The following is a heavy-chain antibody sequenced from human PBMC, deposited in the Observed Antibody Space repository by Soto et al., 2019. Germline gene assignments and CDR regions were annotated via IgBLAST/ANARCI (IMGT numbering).Heavy chain of an antibody. V-gene: IGHV1-18*04. D-gene: IGHD3-10*01. CDR3: ARDLGYGSGSYYPDY. CDR1: GYTLSNYG. Sequence: QVQLVQSGAEVKKPGASVKASCKASGYTLSNYGISWVRQAPGQGLEWMGWISAYNGNTKYAQKFQGRVTMTTDTSTSTAYMELRSLRSDDTAVYYCARDLGYGSGSYYPDYWGQGTLVTVSS. J-gene: IGHJ4*02. CDR2: ISAYNGNT.